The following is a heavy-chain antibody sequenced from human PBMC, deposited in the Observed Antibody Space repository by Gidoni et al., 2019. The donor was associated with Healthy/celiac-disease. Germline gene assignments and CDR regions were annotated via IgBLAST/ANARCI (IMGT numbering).Heavy chain of an antibody. V-gene: IGHV3-21*01. J-gene: IGHJ4*02. CDR3: ASTVVTPNDY. CDR1: GFTFSSYS. CDR2: ISSSSSYI. D-gene: IGHD2-21*02. Sequence: EVQLVESGGGLVKPGGSLRISCAASGFTFSSYSMNWVRQAPGKGLEWVSSISSSSSYIYYADSVKGRFTISRDKAKNSLYLQMNSLRAEDTAVYYCASTVVTPNDYWGQGTLVTVSS.